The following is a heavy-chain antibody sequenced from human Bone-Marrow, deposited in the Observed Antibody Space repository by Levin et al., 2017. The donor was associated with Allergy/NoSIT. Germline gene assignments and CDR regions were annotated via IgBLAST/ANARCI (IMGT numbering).Heavy chain of an antibody. CDR2: IYHSGST. J-gene: IGHJ5*02. D-gene: IGHD4-17*01. Sequence: SETLSLTCAVSGGSISSGGYSWSWIRQPPGKGLEWIGYIYHSGSTYYNPSLKSRVTISVDRSKNQFSLKLSSVTAADTAVYYCAREHDYENWFDPWGQGTLVTVSS. CDR3: AREHDYENWFDP. CDR1: GGSISSGGYS. V-gene: IGHV4-30-2*01.